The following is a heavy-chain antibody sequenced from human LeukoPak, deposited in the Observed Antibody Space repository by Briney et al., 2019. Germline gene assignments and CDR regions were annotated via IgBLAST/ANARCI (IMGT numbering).Heavy chain of an antibody. CDR2: ISNTGTTI. J-gene: IGHJ6*03. V-gene: IGHV3-48*01. Sequence: PGRSLRLSRAASGFTFSTYLMDWVRQAPGKGLEWVSHISNTGTTIYYADSVRGRFTIYRDNAKNSLFLQMNRLRAEETAVYYCARERRPVSGLNYMDVWGKGTTVTVSS. CDR3: ARERRPVSGLNYMDV. D-gene: IGHD3-10*01. CDR1: GFTFSTYL.